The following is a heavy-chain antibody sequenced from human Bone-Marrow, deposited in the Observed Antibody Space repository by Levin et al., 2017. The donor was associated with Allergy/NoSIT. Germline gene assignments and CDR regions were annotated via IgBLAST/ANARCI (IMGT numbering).Heavy chain of an antibody. D-gene: IGHD3-10*01. J-gene: IGHJ4*02. CDR2: ISVSSGNT. Sequence: PGGSLRLSCAASGFSFSSHAMSWVRQAPGKGLEWVSSISVSSGNTYYAGSVRGRFTISRGNSNNMLFLEMNRLRAEDTAIYYCAKNRDMVRGAIVDCWGQGTLVTVSS. CDR1: GFSFSSHA. V-gene: IGHV3-23*01. CDR3: AKNRDMVRGAIVDC.